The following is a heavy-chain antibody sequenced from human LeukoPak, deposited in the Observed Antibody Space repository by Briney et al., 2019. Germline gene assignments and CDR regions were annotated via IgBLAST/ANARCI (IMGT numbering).Heavy chain of an antibody. Sequence: ASVTVSFKSSVYTFTSYFMHWVRQAPGQGLEWMGLVNPSGGSTNYAQKFQGRVTMTRDMSTSTVFMELDSLRSEDTAVYYCARGPGDLGDYWGQGTLVTVSS. CDR2: VNPSGGST. D-gene: IGHD7-27*01. CDR3: ARGPGDLGDY. V-gene: IGHV1-46*01. J-gene: IGHJ4*02. CDR1: VYTFTSYF.